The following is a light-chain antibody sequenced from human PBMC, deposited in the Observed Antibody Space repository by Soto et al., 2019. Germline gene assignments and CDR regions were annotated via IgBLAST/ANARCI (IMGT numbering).Light chain of an antibody. V-gene: IGLV2-14*03. CDR3: ASYTGGSTLWV. CDR1: SSDVGGYNY. J-gene: IGLJ3*02. CDR2: DVN. Sequence: QSVLTQPASVSGSPGQSITISCTGTSSDVGGYNYVSWYQQHPGKAPKFIIYDVNNRPSGVSNRFSGSKSGNTASLTISGLQAEDEADYYCASYTGGSTLWVFGGGTKVTVL.